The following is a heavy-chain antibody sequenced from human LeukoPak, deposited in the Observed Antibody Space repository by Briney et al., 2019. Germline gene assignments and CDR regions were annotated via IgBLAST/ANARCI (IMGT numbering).Heavy chain of an antibody. CDR1: GGSISSGSYY. J-gene: IGHJ4*02. V-gene: IGHV4-61*02. CDR3: ARVTKDDSNGYYSLYYFDY. D-gene: IGHD3-22*01. CDR2: IYTSGST. Sequence: PSRTLSLTCTVSGGSISSGSYYWSWIRQPAGKGLEWIGRIYTSGSTNYNPSLKSRVTISVDTSKNQFSLKLSSVTAADTAVHYCARVTKDDSNGYYSLYYFDYWGQGTLVTVSS.